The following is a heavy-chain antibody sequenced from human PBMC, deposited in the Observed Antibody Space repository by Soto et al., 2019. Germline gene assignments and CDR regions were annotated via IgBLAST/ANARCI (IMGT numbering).Heavy chain of an antibody. V-gene: IGHV2-5*02. D-gene: IGHD6-19*01. Sequence: ITLKESGPPLVKPTQTLTLTCRFSGFSLTANGVGVGWVRQPPGLAIEGLAMVYWDDDKHYSASLRSRLSITTDTSTSHLVPTMPSMYAGDTVTFYFATSTGSHWGQGALVTVSS. CDR1: GFSLTANGVG. CDR3: ATSTGSH. J-gene: IGHJ4*02. CDR2: VYWDDDK.